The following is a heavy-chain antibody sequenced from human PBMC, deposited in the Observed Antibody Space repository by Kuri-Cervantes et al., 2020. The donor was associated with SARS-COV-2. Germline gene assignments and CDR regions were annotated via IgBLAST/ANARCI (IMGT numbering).Heavy chain of an antibody. CDR2: IYYSGST. J-gene: IGHJ5*02. Sequence: SETLSLTCTVSGGSISSSSYYWGWIRQPPGKGPEWIGSIYYSGSTYYNPSLKSRVTISVDTSKNQFSLKLSSVTAADTAVYYCAREGQDPGELLRWFDPWGQGTLVTVSS. CDR3: AREGQDPGELLRWFDP. CDR1: GGSISSSSYY. V-gene: IGHV4-39*02. D-gene: IGHD3-10*01.